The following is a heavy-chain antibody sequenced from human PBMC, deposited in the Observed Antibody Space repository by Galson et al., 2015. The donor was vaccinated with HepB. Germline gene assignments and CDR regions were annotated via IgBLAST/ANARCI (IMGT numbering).Heavy chain of an antibody. Sequence: SLRLSCAASGFTFSDYGMHWVRQAPGEGLEWVAVISYDGSNKYYADSVKGRFTISRDNSKNTLYLQMNSLRVEDTAVYYCAKDLAVAGNYYYYGMDVWGQGTTVTVSS. CDR1: GFTFSDYG. CDR3: AKDLAVAGNYYYYGMDV. D-gene: IGHD6-19*01. V-gene: IGHV3-30*18. CDR2: ISYDGSNK. J-gene: IGHJ6*02.